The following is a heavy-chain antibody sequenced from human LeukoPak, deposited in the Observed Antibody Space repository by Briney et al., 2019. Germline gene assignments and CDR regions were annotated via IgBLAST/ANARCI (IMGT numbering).Heavy chain of an antibody. CDR3: ARGPSLVVVPAFYYFGMDV. D-gene: IGHD2-2*01. V-gene: IGHV1-8*01. J-gene: IGHJ6*02. CDR2: MNPNNGNT. Sequence: ASLKVSCKASVYTFTSYDINWVRQATGQGLEWMGWMNPNNGNTDYAQKFQGRVTMTRNTPIRTAYMELSSLRSEDTAVYYCARGPSLVVVPAFYYFGMDVWGQGTTVTVSS. CDR1: VYTFTSYD.